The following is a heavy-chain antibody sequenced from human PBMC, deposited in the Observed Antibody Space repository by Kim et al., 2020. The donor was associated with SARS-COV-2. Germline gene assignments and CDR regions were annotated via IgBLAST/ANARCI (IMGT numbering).Heavy chain of an antibody. CDR2: NGNT. CDR3: ARGDWFDP. Sequence: NGNTNYAHKLQGRVTMTTDTSTSTAYMELGSLRSDDTAAYYCARGDWFDPWGQGTLVTVSS. J-gene: IGHJ5*02. V-gene: IGHV1-18*01.